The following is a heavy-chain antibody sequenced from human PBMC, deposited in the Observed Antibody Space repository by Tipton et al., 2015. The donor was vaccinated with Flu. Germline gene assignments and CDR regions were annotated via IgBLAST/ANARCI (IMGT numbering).Heavy chain of an antibody. Sequence: LSLTCSVSGDYIDSRHYWGWIRQPPGQGLEWIGNIHRSGSTYYNPSLQSRVTISADTWKTQFSLKLSSVTAADTAVYYCARLTYYYGSGTSDYWGQGTLVTVSS. CDR2: IHRSGST. CDR1: GDYIDSRHY. CDR3: ARLTYYYGSGTSDY. D-gene: IGHD3-10*01. J-gene: IGHJ4*02. V-gene: IGHV4-38-2*01.